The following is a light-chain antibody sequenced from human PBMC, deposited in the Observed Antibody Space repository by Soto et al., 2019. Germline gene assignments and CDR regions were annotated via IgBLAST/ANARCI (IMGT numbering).Light chain of an antibody. CDR2: GAS. CDR1: QTIYSN. Sequence: ILMTQSPATLSVSLGERATLSCRAGQTIYSNVAWYQQRPGQAPRLLIYGASSRATGIPDRFSGSGSGTDFTLTISRLEPEDFAVYYCQQYGSSGTFGQGTKVDIK. J-gene: IGKJ1*01. V-gene: IGKV3-20*01. CDR3: QQYGSSGT.